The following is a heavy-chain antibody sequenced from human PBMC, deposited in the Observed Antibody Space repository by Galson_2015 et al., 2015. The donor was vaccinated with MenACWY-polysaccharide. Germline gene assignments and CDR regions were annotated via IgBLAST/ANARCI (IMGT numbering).Heavy chain of an antibody. CDR3: TRDRPIDY. Sequence: SLRLSCAASGFSVTTYTINWVRQTPGKGLEWVGFIRCKASGETTGYAASVKGRFTISRDDSKSTAYLQMNSLQTEDTGIYYCTRDRPIDYWGQGTLVTVSS. V-gene: IGHV3-49*04. J-gene: IGHJ4*02. CDR1: GFSVTTYT. CDR2: IRCKASGETT.